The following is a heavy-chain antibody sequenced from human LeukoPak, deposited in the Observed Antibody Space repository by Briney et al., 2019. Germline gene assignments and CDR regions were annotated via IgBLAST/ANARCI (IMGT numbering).Heavy chain of an antibody. D-gene: IGHD2-2*01. V-gene: IGHV3-7*04. CDR1: GFTFGTYW. CDR2: IKQDGSEK. J-gene: IGHJ4*02. CDR3: ARGGYQLLWY. Sequence: PGGSLRLSCAASGFTFGTYWMSWVRQAPGTGLEWVASIKQDGSEKSYVDSVKGRFTISRDNAKSSLYLQMNSLRAEDTAVYYCARGGYQLLWYWGQGTLVTVSS.